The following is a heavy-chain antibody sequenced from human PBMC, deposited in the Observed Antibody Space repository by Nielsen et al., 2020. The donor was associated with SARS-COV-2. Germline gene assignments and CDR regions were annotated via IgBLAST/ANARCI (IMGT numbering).Heavy chain of an antibody. CDR1: GFTFSNAW. J-gene: IGHJ6*02. CDR2: IKSKTDGGTT. D-gene: IGHD1-14*01. CDR3: TLGGTIYYYYGMDV. Sequence: GEPLKISCAASGFTFSNAWMSWVRQAPGKGLEWVGRIKSKTDGGTTDYAAPVKGRFTISRDDSKNTLYLQMNSLKTEDTAVYYCTLGGTIYYYYGMDVWGQGTTVTVSS. V-gene: IGHV3-15*01.